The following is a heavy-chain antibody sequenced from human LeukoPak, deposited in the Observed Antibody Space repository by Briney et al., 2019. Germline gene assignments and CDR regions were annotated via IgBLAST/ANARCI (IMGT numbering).Heavy chain of an antibody. D-gene: IGHD6-19*01. J-gene: IGHJ4*02. CDR3: ARDGSSGWYGAIDY. CDR2: IYPSGST. CDR1: GGSINSYY. Sequence: KPSETLSLTCTVSGGSINSYYWSWIRQPAGKGREWIGRIYPSGSTNYNPSLKSRVTISVDKSKTQFSLKLTSVTAADTAVYYCARDGSSGWYGAIDYWGQGTLVTVSS. V-gene: IGHV4-4*07.